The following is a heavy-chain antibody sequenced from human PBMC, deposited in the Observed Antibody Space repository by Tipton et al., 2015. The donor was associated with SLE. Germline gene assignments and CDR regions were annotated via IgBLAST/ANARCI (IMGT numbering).Heavy chain of an antibody. D-gene: IGHD2-2*02. CDR2: INHSGST. V-gene: IGHV4-34*01. CDR1: GGSFSGYY. CDR3: ARGPYCSSTSCYTADD. J-gene: IGHJ4*02. Sequence: TLSLTCAVYGGSFSGYYWSWIRQPPGKGLEWIGEINHSGSTNHNPSLKSRVTISVDTSKNQLSLKLSSVTAADTAVYYCARGPYCSSTSCYTADDWGQGTLVTVSS.